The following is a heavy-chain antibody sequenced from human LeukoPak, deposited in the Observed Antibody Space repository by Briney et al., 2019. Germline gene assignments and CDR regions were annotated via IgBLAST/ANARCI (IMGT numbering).Heavy chain of an antibody. J-gene: IGHJ4*02. CDR1: GFTVSSNY. CDR2: IYSGGST. V-gene: IGHV3-66*01. D-gene: IGHD3-10*01. Sequence: GSLRLSCAASGFTVSSNYMSWVRQAPGKWLEWVSVIYSGGSTYYADSVKGRFTISRDNSKNTLYLQMNSLSAEDTAVYYCARDGEFPFDYWGQGTLVTVSS. CDR3: ARDGEFPFDY.